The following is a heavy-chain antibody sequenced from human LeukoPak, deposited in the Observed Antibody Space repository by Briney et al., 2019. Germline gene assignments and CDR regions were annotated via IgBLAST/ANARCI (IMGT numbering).Heavy chain of an antibody. Sequence: GGSLRLSCAASGFTFSSFWMSWVRQAPGKGLEWVANIKQDGGAKDYVDSVKGRFTISRDNAKNSLYLQMNSLRAEDTAVYYCARGSTAAANFDYWGQRTLVTVSS. D-gene: IGHD2-2*01. CDR2: IKQDGGAK. J-gene: IGHJ4*02. CDR1: GFTFSSFW. CDR3: ARGSTAAANFDY. V-gene: IGHV3-7*01.